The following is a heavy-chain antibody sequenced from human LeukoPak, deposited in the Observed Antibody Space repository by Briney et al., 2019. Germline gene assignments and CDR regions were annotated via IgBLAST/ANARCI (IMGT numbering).Heavy chain of an antibody. V-gene: IGHV1-2*02. Sequence: ASVKVSCKASGYTFTNYYMHWVRQAPGQGLEWMGWINPNSGGTNYAQKFQGRVTMTRDTSISTAYMELSRLRSDDTAVYYCARALVDSNTVKYWGQGTLVTVSS. CDR3: ARALVDSNTVKY. CDR2: INPNSGGT. CDR1: GYTFTNYY. D-gene: IGHD3/OR15-3a*01. J-gene: IGHJ4*02.